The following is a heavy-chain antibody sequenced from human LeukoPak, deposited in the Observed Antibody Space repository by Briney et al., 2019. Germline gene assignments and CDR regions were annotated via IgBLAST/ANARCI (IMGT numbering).Heavy chain of an antibody. CDR3: ARGGGGDGIDY. D-gene: IGHD2-21*02. CDR1: GGSIGSYY. Sequence: PSETLSLTCTVSGGSIGSYYWSWIRQPPGKGLEWIGYIYYSGSTNYNPSLKSRVTISVDTSKNQFSLKLSSVTAADTAVYYCARGGGGDGIDYWGQGTLVTVSS. CDR2: IYYSGST. J-gene: IGHJ4*02. V-gene: IGHV4-59*01.